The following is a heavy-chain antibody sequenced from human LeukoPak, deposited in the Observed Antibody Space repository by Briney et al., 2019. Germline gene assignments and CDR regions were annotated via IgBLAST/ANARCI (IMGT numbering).Heavy chain of an antibody. J-gene: IGHJ3*02. D-gene: IGHD3-10*01. CDR1: GYTFISYD. V-gene: IGHV1-8*03. CDR3: AREALWFGHAFDI. CDR2: MNPNSGNT. Sequence: ASVKVSCKASGYTFISYDINWVRQATGQGLEWMGWMNPNSGNTGYAQKFQGRVTITRDTSASAAYMELSSLRSEDTAVYYCAREALWFGHAFDIWGQGTMVTVSS.